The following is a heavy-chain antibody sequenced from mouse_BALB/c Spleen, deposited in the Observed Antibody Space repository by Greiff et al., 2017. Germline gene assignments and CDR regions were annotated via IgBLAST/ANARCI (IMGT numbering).Heavy chain of an antibody. V-gene: IGHV2-9*02. CDR2: IWAGGST. CDR1: GFSLTSYG. Sequence: VQRVESGPGLVAPSQSLSITCTVSGFSLTSYGVHWVRQPPGKGLEWLGVIWAGGSTNYNSALMSRLSISKDNSKSQVFLKMNSLQTDDTAMYYCARELTGPWFAYWGQGTLVTVSA. CDR3: ARELTGPWFAY. J-gene: IGHJ3*01. D-gene: IGHD4-1*01.